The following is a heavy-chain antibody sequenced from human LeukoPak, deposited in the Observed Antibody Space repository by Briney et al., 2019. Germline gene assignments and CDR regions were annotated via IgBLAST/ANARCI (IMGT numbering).Heavy chain of an antibody. D-gene: IGHD4-17*01. CDR2: IKQDGSEQ. CDR3: AGGEYAGY. V-gene: IGHV3-7*02. Sequence: PGGSLRLSCAASGFSFSAYRMNWVRQAPGRGLEWVGNIKQDGSEQYYVDSVKGRFTISRDNAKNSLYLQMNSLRAEDTAVYYCAGGEYAGYWGQGTLVTVSS. CDR1: GFSFSAYR. J-gene: IGHJ4*02.